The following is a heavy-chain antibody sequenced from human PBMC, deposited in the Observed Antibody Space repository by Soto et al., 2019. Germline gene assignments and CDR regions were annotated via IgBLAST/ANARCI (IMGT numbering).Heavy chain of an antibody. D-gene: IGHD1-7*01. V-gene: IGHV1-69*12. CDR1: GDTFSSYS. J-gene: IGHJ6*02. CDR2: IIPVFRSI. CDR3: ARDDGWNYRYYDMEV. Sequence: VQLVQSGAEVKTPGSSVKVSCKASGDTFSSYSIAWVRQAPGQGLEWMGGIIPVFRSINYSQKFQGRVTLTADESTTTAYMELTSLRPQDTAVYFCARDDGWNYRYYDMEVWGQGTTVTVS.